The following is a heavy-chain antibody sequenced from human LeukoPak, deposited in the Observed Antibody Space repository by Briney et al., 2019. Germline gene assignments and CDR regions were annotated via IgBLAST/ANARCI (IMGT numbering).Heavy chain of an antibody. CDR1: GYTFTGYY. J-gene: IGHJ4*02. D-gene: IGHD3-3*01. CDR2: INPNSGGT. V-gene: IGHV1-2*02. CDR3: ATTDGITIFGVARLDY. Sequence: ASVKVSCKASGYTFTGYYMHWVRQAPGQGLEWMGWINPNSGGTNYAQKFQGRVTMTRDTSISTVYMELSRLRSDDTAVYYCATTDGITIFGVARLDYWGQGTLVTVSS.